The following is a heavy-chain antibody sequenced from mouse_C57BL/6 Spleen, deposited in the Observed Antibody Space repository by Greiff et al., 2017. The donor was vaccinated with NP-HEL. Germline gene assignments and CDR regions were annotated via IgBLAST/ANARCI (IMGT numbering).Heavy chain of an antibody. CDR3: ARNYGSSYHYFDD. CDR2: ICPGDGDT. D-gene: IGHD1-1*01. V-gene: IGHV1-82*01. Sequence: VMLVESGPGLVKPGASVKISCKASGYAFSSSWMNWVQQRPGKGLEWIGRICPGDGDTNYTGKFKGRFTLTADKSTSTAYMHLSSLTSEDSAVYFCARNYGSSYHYFDDWGKGTTLTVAS. J-gene: IGHJ2*01. CDR1: GYAFSSSW.